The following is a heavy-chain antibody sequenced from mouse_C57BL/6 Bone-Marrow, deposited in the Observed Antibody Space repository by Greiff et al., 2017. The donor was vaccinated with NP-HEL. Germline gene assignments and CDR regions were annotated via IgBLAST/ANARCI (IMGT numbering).Heavy chain of an antibody. CDR3: ARGDYGSSLYAMDY. D-gene: IGHD1-1*01. CDR2: IDPSDSET. V-gene: IGHV1-52*01. CDR1: GYTFTSYW. J-gene: IGHJ4*01. Sequence: VQLQQSGAELVRPGSSVKLSCKASGYTFTSYWMHWVKQRPIQGLEWIGNIDPSDSETHYNQKFKDKATLTVDKSSSTAYMQLSSLTSEDSAVYYCARGDYGSSLYAMDYWGQGTLVTVSS.